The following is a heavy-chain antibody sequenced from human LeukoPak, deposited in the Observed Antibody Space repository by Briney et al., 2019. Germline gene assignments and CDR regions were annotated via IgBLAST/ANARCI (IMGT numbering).Heavy chain of an antibody. CDR2: IYHSGST. V-gene: IGHV4-38-2*01. J-gene: IGHJ5*02. CDR1: GYSISSGYY. Sequence: PSETLSLTCAVSGYSISSGYYWGWIRQPPGKGLEWIRSIYHSGSTYYNPSLKSRVTISVDTSKDQFSLKLSSVTAADTAVYYCARMSYSSGWYRWFDPWGQGTLVTVSS. CDR3: ARMSYSSGWYRWFDP. D-gene: IGHD6-19*01.